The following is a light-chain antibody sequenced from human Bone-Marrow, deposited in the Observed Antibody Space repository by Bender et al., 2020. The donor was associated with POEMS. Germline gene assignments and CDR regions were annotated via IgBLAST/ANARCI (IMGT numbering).Light chain of an antibody. CDR2: GQE. Sequence: QSALTQPASVSGTPGQRVTISCSGSRSNIGDNNVSWYQQVPGRAPKDVFYGQERRPSGGSDRFSGSKSGTSASLVISGLQSEDEADYYCAAWDDSLNGPVFGGGTKLTIL. J-gene: IGLJ3*02. CDR3: AAWDDSLNGPV. V-gene: IGLV1-44*01. CDR1: RSNIGDNN.